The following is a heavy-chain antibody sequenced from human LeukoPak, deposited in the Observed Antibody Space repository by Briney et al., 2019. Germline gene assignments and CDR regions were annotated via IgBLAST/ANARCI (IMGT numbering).Heavy chain of an antibody. CDR3: ARGLIVVRYFDY. D-gene: IGHD3-22*01. CDR1: GGSISSYY. CDR2: IYYSGST. V-gene: IGHV4-59*06. J-gene: IGHJ4*02. Sequence: TSETLSLTCTVSGGSISSYYWTWIRQPPGKGLEWIGYIYYSGSTYYNPSLKSRVTISVDTSKNQFSLKLSSVTAADTAVYYCARGLIVVRYFDYWGQGTLVTVSS.